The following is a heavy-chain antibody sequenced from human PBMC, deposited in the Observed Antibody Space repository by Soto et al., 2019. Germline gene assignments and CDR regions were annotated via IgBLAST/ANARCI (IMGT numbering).Heavy chain of an antibody. CDR3: ARGCSGLVIIRFDP. Sequence: QVQLQQWGAGLLKPSETLSLTCAVYGGSFSGYYWSWIRQPPGKGLEWIGEVNHSGSTNYNPSLKSRVTRSVDTSKNQFSLKLSSVTAADTAVYYCARGCSGLVIIRFDPWGQGTLVTVSS. CDR1: GGSFSGYY. V-gene: IGHV4-34*01. J-gene: IGHJ5*02. D-gene: IGHD3-9*01. CDR2: VNHSGST.